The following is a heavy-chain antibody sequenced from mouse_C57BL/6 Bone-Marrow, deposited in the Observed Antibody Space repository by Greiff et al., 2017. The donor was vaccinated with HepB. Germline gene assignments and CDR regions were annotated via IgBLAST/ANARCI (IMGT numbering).Heavy chain of an antibody. D-gene: IGHD3-1*01. CDR2: IDPENGDT. J-gene: IGHJ2*01. V-gene: IGHV14-4*01. Sequence: VQLKESGAELVRPGASVKLSCTASGFNIQDDYMHWVKQRPDQGLEWIGWIDPENGDTEYASKFQGKATITASTSSNTAFLQLSSLTSEDTAVYYCTRHSEGGRDYWGQGTTLTVSS. CDR3: TRHSEGGRDY. CDR1: GFNIQDDY.